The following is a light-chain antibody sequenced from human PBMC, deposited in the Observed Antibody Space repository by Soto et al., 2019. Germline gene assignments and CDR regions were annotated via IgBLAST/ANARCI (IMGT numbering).Light chain of an antibody. V-gene: IGKV1-39*01. Sequence: IQMTQSPSSLSASVGDRVTITCRASQSICSYLNWYQQKPGKAPKLLIYAAYSLQSGVPSRFSGSGSGTEFTLTISSLQPEDFATYYCQQSDSTPRTFGQGTKVEIK. CDR3: QQSDSTPRT. CDR2: AAY. CDR1: QSICSY. J-gene: IGKJ1*01.